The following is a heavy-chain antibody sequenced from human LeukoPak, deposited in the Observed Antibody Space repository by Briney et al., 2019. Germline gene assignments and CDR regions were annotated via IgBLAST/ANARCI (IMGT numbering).Heavy chain of an antibody. Sequence: PSETLSLTCTVSGGSISGYYWSWVRQSPEKGLESIGFIYSTGSTSYNPSLRSRVTISVDTSKNQFSLKLSSVTAADTAVYYCASLPTVYSRGYLALWGQGTLVTVSS. CDR2: IYSTGST. V-gene: IGHV4-59*01. CDR1: GGSISGYY. J-gene: IGHJ4*02. CDR3: ASLPTVYSRGYLAL. D-gene: IGHD3-22*01.